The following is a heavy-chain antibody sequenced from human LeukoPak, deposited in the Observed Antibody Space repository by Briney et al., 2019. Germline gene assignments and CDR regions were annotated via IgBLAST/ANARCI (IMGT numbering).Heavy chain of an antibody. D-gene: IGHD6-13*01. CDR3: ARGFSSSWYGLVSNWYVS. V-gene: IGHV4-4*07. CDR1: GGSISSHY. CDR2: IYTSGST. Sequence: SQTLSLTCTVSGGSISSHYWSWIRQPAGKGLEWIGRIYTSGSTNYNPSLKSRVTMSVDTSKNQFSLKLSSVTAADTAVYYCARGFSSSWYGLVSNWYVSWGQGTLVTVSS. J-gene: IGHJ5*01.